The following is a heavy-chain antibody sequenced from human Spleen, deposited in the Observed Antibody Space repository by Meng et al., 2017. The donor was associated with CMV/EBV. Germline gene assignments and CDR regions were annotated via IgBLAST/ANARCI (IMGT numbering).Heavy chain of an antibody. D-gene: IGHD3-3*01. Sequence: FSDYTMGWVRQAPGKGLEWVSGFSAGGGATYYAGSVKGRFTISRDNFRNTLYLQMNSLRAEDTAVYYCAKDLRRGYYDSWSGYYFSHWGQGSLVTVSS. CDR2: FSAGGGAT. V-gene: IGHV3-23*01. CDR3: AKDLRRGYYDSWSGYYFSH. J-gene: IGHJ4*02. CDR1: FSDYT.